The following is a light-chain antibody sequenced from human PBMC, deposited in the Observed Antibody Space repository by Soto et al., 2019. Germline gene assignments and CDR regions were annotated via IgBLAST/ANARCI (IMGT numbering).Light chain of an antibody. V-gene: IGKV4-1*01. CDR1: QSVLSSSNNKNY. CDR3: QQYGSSPPFT. CDR2: WAS. Sequence: DFVMTQSPDSLAVSLGERATINCKSSQSVLSSSNNKNYLAWFQQKPGQPPKLLISWASTRESGVPDRFSGSGSGTDFTLTISSLQAEDVAVYYCQQYGSSPPFTFGPGTKVDIK. J-gene: IGKJ3*01.